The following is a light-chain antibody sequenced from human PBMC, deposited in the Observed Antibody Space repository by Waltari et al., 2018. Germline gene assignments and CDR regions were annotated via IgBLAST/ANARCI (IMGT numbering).Light chain of an antibody. CDR2: DAS. Sequence: ETVLTQSPATLSLSPGKRPTSSCRASQSVSRYLAWYQQKPGQAPRLLIYDASNRATGIPARFSGSGSGTDFTLTISSLEPEDFAVYYCQQRSNWLFTFGPGTKVDIK. CDR1: QSVSRY. CDR3: QQRSNWLFT. V-gene: IGKV3-11*01. J-gene: IGKJ3*01.